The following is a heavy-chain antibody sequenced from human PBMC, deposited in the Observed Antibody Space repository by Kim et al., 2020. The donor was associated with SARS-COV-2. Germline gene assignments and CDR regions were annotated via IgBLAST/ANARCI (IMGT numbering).Heavy chain of an antibody. CDR3: ARAHHPTDPGLLRYFDWLSPPYYYGMDV. V-gene: IGHV7-4-1*02. J-gene: IGHJ6*02. Sequence: ASVKVSCKASGYTFTSYAMNWVRQAPGQGLEWMGWINTNTGNPTYAQGFTGRFVFSLDTSVSTAYLQISSLKAEDTAVYYCARAHHPTDPGLLRYFDWLSPPYYYGMDVWGQGTTVTVSS. CDR2: INTNTGNP. D-gene: IGHD3-9*01. CDR1: GYTFTSYA.